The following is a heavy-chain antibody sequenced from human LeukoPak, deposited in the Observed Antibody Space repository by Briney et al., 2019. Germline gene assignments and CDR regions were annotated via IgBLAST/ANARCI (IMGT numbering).Heavy chain of an antibody. CDR1: GGSISSYY. Sequence: SETLSLTCTVSGGSISSYYWSWIRQPPGKGLEWIGYIYYSGSTNYNPSLKSRVTISVHTSKKQFSLKLSSVTAADTAVYYCARMAYSSGWFFGMDVWGQGTTVTVSS. D-gene: IGHD6-19*01. J-gene: IGHJ6*02. CDR2: IYYSGST. V-gene: IGHV4-59*01. CDR3: ARMAYSSGWFFGMDV.